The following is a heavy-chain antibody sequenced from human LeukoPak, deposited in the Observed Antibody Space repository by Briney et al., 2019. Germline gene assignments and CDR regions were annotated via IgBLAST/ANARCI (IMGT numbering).Heavy chain of an antibody. V-gene: IGHV4-34*01. CDR3: ARRESVDTAMAPALDY. J-gene: IGHJ4*02. CDR2: IYYSGST. CDR1: GGSFSGYY. D-gene: IGHD5-18*01. Sequence: SETLSLTCAVYGGSFSGYYWSWIRQPPGKGLEWIGSIYYSGSTYYNPSLKSRVTISVDTSKNQFSLKLSSVTAADTAVYYCARRESVDTAMAPALDYWGQGTLVTVSS.